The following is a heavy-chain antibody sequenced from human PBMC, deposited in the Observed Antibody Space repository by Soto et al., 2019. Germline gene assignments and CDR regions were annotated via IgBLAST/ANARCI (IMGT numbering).Heavy chain of an antibody. Sequence: QVQLVQSGPELRKPGASVKVSCKTSGYTFRNYGISWVRQAPGQGLEWMGWISTYNSYTHSARKFHGRVSMTIESSTSSAFLELRNLRTDDTAFYYRAQNITSRIDSWGQGTLVTVSS. CDR2: ISTYNSYT. CDR3: AQNITSRIDS. V-gene: IGHV1-18*01. J-gene: IGHJ5*01. CDR1: GYTFRNYG. D-gene: IGHD2-2*01.